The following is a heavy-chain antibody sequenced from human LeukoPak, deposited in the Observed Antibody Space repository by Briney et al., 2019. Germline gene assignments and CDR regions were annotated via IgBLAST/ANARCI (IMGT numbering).Heavy chain of an antibody. CDR1: GFTFSSYE. D-gene: IGHD6-19*01. CDR2: ISNSGSTI. Sequence: PGGSLRLSYAASGFTFSSYEMNWVRQAPGKGLEWVSYISNSGSTIYYTDSVKGRFTISRDDAKNSLYLQMNSLRAEDTAVYYCAKDRETGYSSGWYEWNWFDPWGQGTLVTVSS. J-gene: IGHJ5*02. V-gene: IGHV3-48*03. CDR3: AKDRETGYSSGWYEWNWFDP.